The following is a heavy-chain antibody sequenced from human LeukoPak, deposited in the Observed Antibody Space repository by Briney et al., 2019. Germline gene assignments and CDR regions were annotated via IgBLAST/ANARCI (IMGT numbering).Heavy chain of an antibody. CDR1: GFTFDDYM. Sequence: PGRSLRLSCAPSGFTFDDYMRHWVRQAPGKGLEGVSSISWNSDSIGYADSVRGRFTISRDNATNALYLKMNNLRDEDMALYYCAKNHGNISAAGTWYAFDVWGQGTMVTVSS. CDR3: AKNHGNISAAGTWYAFDV. CDR2: ISWNSDSI. V-gene: IGHV3-9*03. J-gene: IGHJ3*01. D-gene: IGHD6-13*01.